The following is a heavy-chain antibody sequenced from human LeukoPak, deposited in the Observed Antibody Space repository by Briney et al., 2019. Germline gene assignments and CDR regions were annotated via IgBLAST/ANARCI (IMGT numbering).Heavy chain of an antibody. D-gene: IGHD2-15*01. J-gene: IGHJ4*02. Sequence: PGGSLRLSCAASGFTFSAYFMDWVRRAPGKGLEWVGRIRIEGDSYTTEYAASVKGRFTISRDDSKNSLYLQMNSLKTEDTAVYFCARESWWRLDSWGQGTLVTVSS. CDR1: GFTFSAYF. V-gene: IGHV3-72*01. CDR3: ARESWWRLDS. CDR2: IRIEGDSYTT.